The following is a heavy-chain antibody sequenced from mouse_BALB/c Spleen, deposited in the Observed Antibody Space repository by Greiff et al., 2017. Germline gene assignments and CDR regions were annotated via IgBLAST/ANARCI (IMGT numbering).Heavy chain of an antibody. CDR1: GYTFTSYW. D-gene: IGHD1-1*01. J-gene: IGHJ2*01. CDR2: INPSTGYT. Sequence: VQLQQSGAELAKPGASVKMSCKASGYTFTSYWMHWVKQRPGQGLEWIGYINPSTGYTEYNQKFKDKATLTADKSSSTAYMQLSSLTSEDSAVYYCARDRFYYYGSSYGYWGQGTTLTVSS. V-gene: IGHV1-7*01. CDR3: ARDRFYYYGSSYGY.